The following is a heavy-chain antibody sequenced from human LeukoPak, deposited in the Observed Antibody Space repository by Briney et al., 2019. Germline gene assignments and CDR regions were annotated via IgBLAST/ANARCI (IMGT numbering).Heavy chain of an antibody. V-gene: IGHV1-18*01. D-gene: IGHD3-22*01. Sequence: ASVTVSFTASGYTFTSYGISWVRQAPGQGFEWMGWISAYNGNTNYAQKLQGRVTMTTDTSTSTAYMELRSLRSDDTAVYYCARPSFRYYYDSSGYFDYWGQGTLVTVSS. CDR2: ISAYNGNT. J-gene: IGHJ4*02. CDR1: GYTFTSYG. CDR3: ARPSFRYYYDSSGYFDY.